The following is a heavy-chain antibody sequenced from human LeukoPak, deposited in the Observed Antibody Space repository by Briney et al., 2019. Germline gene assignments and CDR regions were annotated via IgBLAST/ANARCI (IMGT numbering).Heavy chain of an antibody. J-gene: IGHJ4*02. D-gene: IGHD7-27*01. CDR3: ATRKLGNDY. CDR2: IYYTET. Sequence: SETLSLTCTVSGGSVSNYYWSWIRQSPGKGLEWIGYIYYTETSFNPSLKSRVTISADTSKNQFSLKLYSVTAADTAVYYCATRKLGNDYWGQGTLVTVSS. V-gene: IGHV4-59*02. CDR1: GGSVSNYY.